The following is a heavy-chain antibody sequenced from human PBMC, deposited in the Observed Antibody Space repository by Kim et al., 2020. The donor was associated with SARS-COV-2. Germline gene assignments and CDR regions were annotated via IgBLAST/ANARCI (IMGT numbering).Heavy chain of an antibody. V-gene: IGHV4-59*09. J-gene: IGHJ5*02. CDR3: ARGRRIAAAGT. CDR2: T. D-gene: IGHD6-13*01. Sequence: TNYNPSLKSRVTMSVDTSKNQFSLKLTSVTAADTAVYFCARGRRIAAAGTWGQGALVIVSS.